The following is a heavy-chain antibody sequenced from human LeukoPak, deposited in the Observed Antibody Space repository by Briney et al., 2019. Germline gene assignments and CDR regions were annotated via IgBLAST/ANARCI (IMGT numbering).Heavy chain of an antibody. Sequence: SETLSLTCTVSGGSISSYYWSWIRQPPGKGLEWIGYIYYSGSTNYNPSLKSRVTISVDTSKNQFSLKLSSVTAADTAVYYCARLRLGYCSSTSCXXXXXXXXYXGXDVWXXGXTVT. D-gene: IGHD2-2*01. J-gene: IGHJ6*01. CDR1: GGSISSYY. V-gene: IGHV4-59*08. CDR3: ARLRLGYCSSTSCXXXXXXXXYXGXDV. CDR2: IYYSGST.